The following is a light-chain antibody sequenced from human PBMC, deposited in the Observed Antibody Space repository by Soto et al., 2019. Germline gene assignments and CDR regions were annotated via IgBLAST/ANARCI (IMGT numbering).Light chain of an antibody. Sequence: QPVLTQSSSGSASLGSSVKLSCTLSSGHSTYIIAWHQQQPGKAPRYLMKLEGSGSYNKGSGIPDRFSGSSSGADRYLTISNLQFEDEADYYCETWDTNVVVFGGGTKLTVL. CDR3: ETWDTNVVV. CDR2: LEGSGSY. CDR1: SGHSTYI. V-gene: IGLV4-60*02. J-gene: IGLJ2*01.